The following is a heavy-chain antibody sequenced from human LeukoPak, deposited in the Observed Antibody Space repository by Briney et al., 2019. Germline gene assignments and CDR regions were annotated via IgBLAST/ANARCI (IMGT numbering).Heavy chain of an antibody. Sequence: SGTLSLTCAVSGGSISSSNWWSWVRQPPGKGLEWIGEIYHSGSTNYNPSLKSRVTISVDTSKNQFSLKLSSVTAADTAVYYCAREDYDDSGAWYFDLWGRGTLVTVSS. CDR3: AREDYDDSGAWYFDL. CDR2: IYHSGST. D-gene: IGHD3-3*01. J-gene: IGHJ2*01. CDR1: GGSISSSNW. V-gene: IGHV4-4*02.